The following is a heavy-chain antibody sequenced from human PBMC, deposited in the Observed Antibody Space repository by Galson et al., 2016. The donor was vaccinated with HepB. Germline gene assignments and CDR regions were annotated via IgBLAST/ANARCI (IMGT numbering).Heavy chain of an antibody. V-gene: IGHV3-15*01. Sequence: SLRLSCAASGLTFTNAWMTWVRQAPGKGLEWVGRIKGEAAGGTTDYAAPVKGRFYISRDDSTHTLFLHMNSLRVEDGAVYYCATVKLTTWYSFDSWGQGTLVTVSS. CDR1: GLTFTNAW. D-gene: IGHD2-2*01. J-gene: IGHJ4*02. CDR3: ATVKLTTWYSFDS. CDR2: IKGEAAGGTT.